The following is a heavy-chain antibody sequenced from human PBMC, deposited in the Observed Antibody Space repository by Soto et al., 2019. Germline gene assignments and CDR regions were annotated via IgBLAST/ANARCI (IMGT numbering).Heavy chain of an antibody. CDR3: ARRIVATETFDY. V-gene: IGHV4-4*02. CDR1: GVSISSRYW. J-gene: IGHJ4*02. D-gene: IGHD5-12*01. CDR2: AYHSGST. Sequence: PSETLSLTCAVSGVSISSRYWWSWVRQTPGKGLEWIGEAYHSGSTNYNPSLKSRVTISVDKSKNHFSLKVTSVTAADTAVYYCARRIVATETFDYWGQGTLVTVSS.